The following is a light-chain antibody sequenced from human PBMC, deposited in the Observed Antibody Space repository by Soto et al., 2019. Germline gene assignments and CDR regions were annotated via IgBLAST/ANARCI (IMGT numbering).Light chain of an antibody. CDR2: GAS. CDR1: QSVSSH. V-gene: IGKV3-15*01. CDR3: QQYWRPLT. J-gene: IGKJ1*01. Sequence: NVMKQSPATLSVSPRERATLSCRASQSVSSHLAWYQQKPGQAPRLLIDGASTTATVIPARLSGSGSGSDFTLTSSRPEHDDVGVYQRQQYWRPLTFGQGTNVAIK.